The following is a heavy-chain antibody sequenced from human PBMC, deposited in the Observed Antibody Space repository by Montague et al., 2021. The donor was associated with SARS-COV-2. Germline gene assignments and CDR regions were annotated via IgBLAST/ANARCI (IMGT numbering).Heavy chain of an antibody. Sequence: SLRLSCAASGFTFSNYDMNWVRQAPGKGPEWISYISTSAYTTSYAGSVKGRFTISRDNGKNSLYLQMNSLRVEDTAVHYCTRDYRSIVRDGLDIWGQGTKVTVSS. CDR3: TRDYRSIVRDGLDI. CDR1: GFTFSNYD. D-gene: IGHD3-16*02. CDR2: ISTSAYTT. J-gene: IGHJ3*02. V-gene: IGHV3-48*03.